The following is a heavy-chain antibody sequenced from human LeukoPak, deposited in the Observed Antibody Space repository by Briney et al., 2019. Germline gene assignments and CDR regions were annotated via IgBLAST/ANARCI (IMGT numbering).Heavy chain of an antibody. CDR2: INHSGTT. Sequence: PETLSLTCAVSGASFSNHYWTWIRHPPGKGLEWIGEINHSGTTNYTPSLKSRVNMSVDTSKDQFPLNVTSVTAADTAVYYCARVPPEDADNNDSYDAFDIWGPGTMVTVSS. D-gene: IGHD3-22*01. CDR1: GASFSNHY. CDR3: ARVPPEDADNNDSYDAFDI. J-gene: IGHJ3*02. V-gene: IGHV4-34*01.